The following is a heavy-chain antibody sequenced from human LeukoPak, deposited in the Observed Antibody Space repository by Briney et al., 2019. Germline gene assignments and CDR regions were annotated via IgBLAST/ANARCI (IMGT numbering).Heavy chain of an antibody. Sequence: GGSLRLSCAASGFTFSGSAMHWVRQASGKGLEWVGRIRSKANSYATAYAASVKGRFTISRDDSKNTAYLQMNSLKTEDTAVYYCTRQGTTVTTDDYWGQGTLVTVSS. V-gene: IGHV3-73*01. CDR1: GFTFSGSA. CDR2: IRSKANSYAT. D-gene: IGHD4-17*01. CDR3: TRQGTTVTTDDY. J-gene: IGHJ4*02.